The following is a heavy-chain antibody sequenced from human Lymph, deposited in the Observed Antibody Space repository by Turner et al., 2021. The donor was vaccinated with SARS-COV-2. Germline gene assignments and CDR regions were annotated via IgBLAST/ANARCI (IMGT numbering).Heavy chain of an antibody. Sequence: EVQLVESGGGLVQPGRSLRLSCAASGFTFDEYAMHWVRQAPVKGLEWVSGISWNSGSIGYADSVKGRFTISRDNAKNSLYLQMNSLRAEDTALYYCAKGRRFGMDVWGQGTTVTVSS. CDR1: GFTFDEYA. CDR2: ISWNSGSI. J-gene: IGHJ6*02. V-gene: IGHV3-9*01. CDR3: AKGRRFGMDV.